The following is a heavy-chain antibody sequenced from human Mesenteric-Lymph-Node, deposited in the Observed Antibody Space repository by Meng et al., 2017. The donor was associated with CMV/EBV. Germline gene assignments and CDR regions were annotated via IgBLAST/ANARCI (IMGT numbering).Heavy chain of an antibody. CDR1: GYTFTSYA. D-gene: IGHD6-19*01. Sequence: ASVKVSCKASGYTFTSYAISWVRQAPGQGLEWMGSIYVYNGDTIYAQKFQGRVTMATDTSTNTAYMDLRSLRSDDTAVFYCARDAGYTSAWSYDAMDVWGQGTTVTVSS. V-gene: IGHV1-18*01. CDR3: ARDAGYTSAWSYDAMDV. J-gene: IGHJ6*02. CDR2: IYVYNGDT.